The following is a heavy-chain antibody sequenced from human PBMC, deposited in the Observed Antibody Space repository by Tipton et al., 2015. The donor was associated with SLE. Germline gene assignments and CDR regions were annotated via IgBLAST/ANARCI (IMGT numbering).Heavy chain of an antibody. CDR3: ANYDILTGYLDY. CDR1: GYSISSSYY. D-gene: IGHD3-9*01. V-gene: IGHV4-38-2*01. CDR2: IYYTGST. Sequence: GLVKPSETLSLTCAVSGYSISSSYYWGWIRQPPGKGLEWIGYIYYTGSTYYNPSLKSRVTISVDTSKNQFSLKLSSVTAADTAVYYCANYDILTGYLDYWGQGTLVTVSS. J-gene: IGHJ4*02.